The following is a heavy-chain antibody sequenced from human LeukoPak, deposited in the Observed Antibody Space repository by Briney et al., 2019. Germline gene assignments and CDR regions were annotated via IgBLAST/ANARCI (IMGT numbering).Heavy chain of an antibody. V-gene: IGHV3-13*01. Sequence: GGSLRLSCEASGITFSTSDMHWVRQAPGKGLEWVSVIGTAGDTYYADSVKGRFTISRENAKNSLYLQMNSLRAGDTAVYYCARGSVRVGMVVWGQGTTVTVSS. CDR3: ARGSVRVGMVV. CDR1: GITFSTSD. J-gene: IGHJ6*02. CDR2: IGTAGDT. D-gene: IGHD6-13*01.